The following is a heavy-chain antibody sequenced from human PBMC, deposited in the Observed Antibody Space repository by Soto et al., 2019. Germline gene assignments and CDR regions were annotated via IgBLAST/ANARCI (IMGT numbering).Heavy chain of an antibody. V-gene: IGHV4-59*01. J-gene: IGHJ4*02. CDR1: GASMSDYY. Sequence: ETLSLTCTVSGASMSDYYGSWIRQSPRKGLEYFCYLHYSGSANYNPSLKSRVTISMDTSKNQFSLNLNSVTAADTAIYYCARSGHTFAGVVWGQGIPVTVSS. D-gene: IGHD3-16*01. CDR3: ARSGHTFAGVV. CDR2: LHYSGSA.